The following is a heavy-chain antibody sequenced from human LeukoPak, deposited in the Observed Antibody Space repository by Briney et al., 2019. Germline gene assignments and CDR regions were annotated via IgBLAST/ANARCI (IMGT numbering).Heavy chain of an antibody. V-gene: IGHV3-74*01. CDR1: GFTFSSYW. CDR2: INSDGSST. J-gene: IGHJ3*02. Sequence: PGGSLRLSCAASGFTFSSYWMHWVRQAPGKGLVWVSRINSDGSSTSYADSVKGRFTISRDNAKNTLYLQMNSLRAEDTAVYYCAKDHIVGATGDYDAFDIWGQGTMVTVSS. CDR3: AKDHIVGATGDYDAFDI. D-gene: IGHD1-26*01.